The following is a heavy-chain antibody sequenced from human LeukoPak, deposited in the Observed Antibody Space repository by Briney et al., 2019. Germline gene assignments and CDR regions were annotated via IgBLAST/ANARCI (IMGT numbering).Heavy chain of an antibody. D-gene: IGHD1-26*01. Sequence: GGSLRLSCEASGFSFNKAWMTWVRQAPGKGLEWVANIKQDGSEKYYVDSVKGRFTISRDNAKNSLFLQMNSLRAEDTAVYYCARYSGIYYAFDIWGQGTMVTVSS. CDR2: IKQDGSEK. CDR1: GFSFNKAW. J-gene: IGHJ3*02. V-gene: IGHV3-7*02. CDR3: ARYSGIYYAFDI.